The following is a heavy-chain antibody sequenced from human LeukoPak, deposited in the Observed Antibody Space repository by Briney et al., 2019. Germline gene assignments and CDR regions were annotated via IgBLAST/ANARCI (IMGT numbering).Heavy chain of an antibody. V-gene: IGHV4-59*01. CDR2: IYYSGST. J-gene: IGHJ4*02. D-gene: IGHD6-6*01. CDR3: ARGGKGSSFIDY. CDR1: GGSISSYY. Sequence: SETLSLTCTVSGGSISSYYWSWIRQPPGKGPEWIGYIYYSGSTNYNPSLKGRVTISVDTSKNQFSLKLSSVTAADTAVYYCARGGKGSSFIDYWGQGTLVTVSS.